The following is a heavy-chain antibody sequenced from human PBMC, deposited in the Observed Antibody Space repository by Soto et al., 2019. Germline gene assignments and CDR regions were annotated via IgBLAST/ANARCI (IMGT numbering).Heavy chain of an antibody. CDR1: GFTFTSSA. CDR2: IVVGSGNT. V-gene: IGHV1-58*01. Sequence: SVKVSCKASGFTFTSSAVQWVRQARGQRLEWIGWIVVGSGNTNYAQKFQERVTITRDMSTSTAYMELSSLRSEDTAVYYCAAALGGLNAFDIWGQGTMVTVSS. J-gene: IGHJ3*02. CDR3: AAALGGLNAFDI. D-gene: IGHD2-15*01.